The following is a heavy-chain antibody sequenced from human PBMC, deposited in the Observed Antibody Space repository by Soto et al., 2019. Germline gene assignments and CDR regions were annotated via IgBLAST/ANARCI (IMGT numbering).Heavy chain of an antibody. J-gene: IGHJ6*02. CDR2: IVVGSGNT. Sequence: GAPAELTWRECGVTFASSSGRWVRQARGQRLEWIGWIVVGSGNTNYAQKFQERVTITTDMSTSTAYMELSSLRSEDTAVHYCAAVYSSSWSHLYYYYYGMDVWGQGTTVTVSS. V-gene: IGHV1-58*01. CDR3: AAVYSSSWSHLYYYYYGMDV. D-gene: IGHD6-13*01. CDR1: GVTFASSS.